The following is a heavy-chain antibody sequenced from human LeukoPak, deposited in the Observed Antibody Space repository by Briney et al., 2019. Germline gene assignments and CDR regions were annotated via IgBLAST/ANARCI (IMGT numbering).Heavy chain of an antibody. CDR2: IYYSGST. J-gene: IGHJ4*02. D-gene: IGHD2-21*02. V-gene: IGHV4-39*07. Sequence: SETLSLTCTVSGGSISSSSYYWGWIRQPPGKGLEWIGSIYYSGSTYYNPSLKSRVTISVDTSKNQFSLKLSSVTAADTAVYYCARVRRSCGGDCYSGKTIDYWGQGTLVTVSS. CDR1: GGSISSSSYY. CDR3: ARVRRSCGGDCYSGKTIDY.